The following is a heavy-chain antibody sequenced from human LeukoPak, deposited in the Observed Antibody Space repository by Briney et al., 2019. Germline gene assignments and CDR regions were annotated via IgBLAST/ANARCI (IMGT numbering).Heavy chain of an antibody. Sequence: NAGESLKISCKGSGYSFTNYWIAWVRQMPGKGLEWMGIIYPGDSDARYSPSFQGQVTISADKSIYTAYLQWSSLKASDTAMYYCARLTGTTTSPLDYWGQGTLVTVSS. CDR3: ARLTGTTTSPLDY. V-gene: IGHV5-51*01. CDR2: IYPGDSDA. D-gene: IGHD1-7*01. J-gene: IGHJ4*02. CDR1: GYSFTNYW.